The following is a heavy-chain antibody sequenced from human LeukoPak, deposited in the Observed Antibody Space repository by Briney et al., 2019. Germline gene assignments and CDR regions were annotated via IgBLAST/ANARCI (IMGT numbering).Heavy chain of an antibody. V-gene: IGHV4-30-4*01. CDR1: GGSISSGDYY. D-gene: IGHD3-3*01. J-gene: IGHJ5*02. CDR3: ASLYDFWSGYSNWFDP. CDR2: IYYSGST. Sequence: SVTLSLTCTVSGGSISSGDYYWSWIRQPPGKGLEWIGYIYYSGSTCYNPSLKSRVTISVDTSKNQFSLKLSSVTAADTAVYYCASLYDFWSGYSNWFDPWGQGTLVTVSS.